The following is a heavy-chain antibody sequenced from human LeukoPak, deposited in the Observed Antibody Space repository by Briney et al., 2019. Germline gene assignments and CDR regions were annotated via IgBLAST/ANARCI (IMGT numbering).Heavy chain of an antibody. CDR3: TKDRYCTTTSCPLDY. J-gene: IGHJ4*02. CDR1: GFTFDDYT. D-gene: IGHD2-2*01. CDR2: ITWDGGMT. V-gene: IGHV3-43*01. Sequence: PGGSLRLSCAASGFTFDDYTFHWVRQAPGKGLEWVSLITWDGGMTYYADSVKGRFTISRDNSKNSVYLQMNSLRTEDTALHYCTKDRYCTTTSCPLDYWGQGTLVTVSS.